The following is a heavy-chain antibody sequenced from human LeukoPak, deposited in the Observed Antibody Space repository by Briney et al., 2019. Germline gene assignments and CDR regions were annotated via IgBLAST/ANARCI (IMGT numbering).Heavy chain of an antibody. J-gene: IGHJ3*02. CDR2: ISYDGSNK. D-gene: IGHD5-18*01. Sequence: GGSLRLSCAASRFTFSSYAIHWVRQAPGKGLEWVAVISYDGSNKYYADSVKGRFTISRDNSKNTLYLQMNSLRAEDTAVYYCARDRDTAMVHAAFDIWGQGTMVTVSS. CDR3: ARDRDTAMVHAAFDI. CDR1: RFTFSSYA. V-gene: IGHV3-30*04.